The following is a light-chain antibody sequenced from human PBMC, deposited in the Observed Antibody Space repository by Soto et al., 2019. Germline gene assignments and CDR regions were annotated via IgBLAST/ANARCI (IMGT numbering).Light chain of an antibody. CDR2: QFF. Sequence: QSALTQPPSASGSPGQSVTFSCTGTHNDIGAYNYVSWYRQYPDKAPKLLVYQFFKRPSHVPDSFSGSKSGNPASLTVSGLQAEDEAVYCCSSYAGSSVVFGGGTQLTVL. CDR3: SSYAGSSVV. CDR1: HNDIGAYNY. J-gene: IGLJ2*01. V-gene: IGLV2-8*01.